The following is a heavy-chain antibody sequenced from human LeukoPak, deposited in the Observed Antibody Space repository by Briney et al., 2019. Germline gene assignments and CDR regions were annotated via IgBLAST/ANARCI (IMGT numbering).Heavy chain of an antibody. CDR3: AREELRYFDWLFPKNWFDP. Sequence: ASVKVSCKASGYTFTSYYMHWVRQAPGQGLEWMGIINPSGGSTSYAQKFQGRVTMTRDTSTSTVYMELSSLRSEDTAVYYCAREELRYFDWLFPKNWFDPRGQGTLVTVSS. J-gene: IGHJ5*02. D-gene: IGHD3-9*01. V-gene: IGHV1-46*01. CDR1: GYTFTSYY. CDR2: INPSGGST.